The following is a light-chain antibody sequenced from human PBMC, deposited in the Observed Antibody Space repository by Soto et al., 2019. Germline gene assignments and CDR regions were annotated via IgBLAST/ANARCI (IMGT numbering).Light chain of an antibody. Sequence: EIVLTQSPGTLSLSPGERATLSCRASQSIAGSHLAWYQQKPGQAPRLLIYVASSRASGIPNRFSGSGSGTDFTLTISKLEPEDFAVFYCQQYGSSLITFGQGTRLDIK. CDR2: VAS. CDR1: QSIAGSH. J-gene: IGKJ5*01. V-gene: IGKV3-20*01. CDR3: QQYGSSLIT.